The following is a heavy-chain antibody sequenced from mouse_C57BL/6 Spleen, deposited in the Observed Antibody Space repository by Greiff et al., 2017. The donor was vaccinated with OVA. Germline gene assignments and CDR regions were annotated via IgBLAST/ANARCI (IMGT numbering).Heavy chain of an antibody. D-gene: IGHD3-3*01. V-gene: IGHV1-54*01. CDR1: GYAFTNYL. CDR2: INPGSGGT. Sequence: QVQLQQSGAELVRPGTSVKVSCKASGYAFTNYLIEWVKQRPGQGLEWIGVINPGSGGTNYNEKLKGKATLTADKSSSTAYMQLSSLTSEVSAVYFCARRRDRDYAMDYWGQGTSVTVSS. J-gene: IGHJ4*01. CDR3: ARRRDRDYAMDY.